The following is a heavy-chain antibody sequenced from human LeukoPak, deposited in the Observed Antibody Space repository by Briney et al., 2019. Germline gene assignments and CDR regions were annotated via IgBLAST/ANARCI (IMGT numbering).Heavy chain of an antibody. V-gene: IGHV3-21*04. CDR2: ISSSSSYI. J-gene: IGHJ1*01. CDR3: AKGYCSSTSCYAGVYFQH. CDR1: GFTFSSYS. Sequence: GGSLRLSCAASGFTFSSYSMNWVRQAPGKGLEWVSSISSSSSYIYYADSVKGRFTISRDNAKNSLYLQMNSLRAEDTALYYCAKGYCSSTSCYAGVYFQHWGQGTLVTVSS. D-gene: IGHD2-2*01.